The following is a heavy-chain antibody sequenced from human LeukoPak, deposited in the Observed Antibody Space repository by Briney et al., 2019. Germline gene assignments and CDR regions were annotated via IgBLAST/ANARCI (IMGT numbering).Heavy chain of an antibody. CDR2: ISTDGSSS. Sequence: SGGSLRLSCAASGFTFSRYRMHWLRQGPGKGLVWVSRISTDGSSSTYADSVKGRFTISRDNGKNTLYLQMNSLRAEDTAVYYCARPETGTTDRFDYWGQGTLVTVSS. CDR3: ARPETGTTDRFDY. J-gene: IGHJ4*02. CDR1: GFTFSRYR. D-gene: IGHD1-7*01. V-gene: IGHV3-74*01.